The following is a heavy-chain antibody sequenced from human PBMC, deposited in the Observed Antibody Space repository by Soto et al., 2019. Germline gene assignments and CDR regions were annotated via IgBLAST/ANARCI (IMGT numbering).Heavy chain of an antibody. Sequence: EVQLVESGGGLVQPGGSQRLSCAASGFTFSDHYMDWVRQAPGKGLEWVGRIRNQANSYTTDYAASVKGRFTISRDDSKDSLYLQLNSLKTADTAIYYCARESGKGAYFDYWGHGTLATVSS. CDR3: ARESGKGAYFDY. CDR1: GFTFSDHY. D-gene: IGHD1-26*01. CDR2: IRNQANSYTT. J-gene: IGHJ4*01. V-gene: IGHV3-72*01.